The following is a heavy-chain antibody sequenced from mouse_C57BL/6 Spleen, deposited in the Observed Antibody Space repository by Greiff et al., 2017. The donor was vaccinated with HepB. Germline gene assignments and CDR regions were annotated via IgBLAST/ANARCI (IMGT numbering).Heavy chain of an antibody. J-gene: IGHJ4*01. D-gene: IGHD2-4*01. CDR1: GFSLTSYG. CDR2: IWSGGST. CDR3: AKRGDEYDDAMDY. Sequence: QVQLKESGPGLVQPSQSLSITCTVSGFSLTSYGVHWVRQSPGKGLEWLGVIWSGGSTDYNAAFMSRLSITKDNSKSQVFFKMNSLQADDTAIYYCAKRGDEYDDAMDYWGQGTSVTVSS. V-gene: IGHV2-5*01.